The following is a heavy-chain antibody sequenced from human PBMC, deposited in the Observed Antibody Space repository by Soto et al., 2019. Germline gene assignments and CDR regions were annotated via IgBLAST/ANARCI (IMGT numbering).Heavy chain of an antibody. Sequence: PGGSLRLSCAASGFTFSNYYMNWVRQAPGKGLEWVANIKQDGSEKYYVDSVRGRFTISRDNAKNSLYLQMNSLRTEDTAVYYCARRNYYDSGSHIDYWGQGTLVTVSS. CDR3: ARRNYYDSGSHIDY. J-gene: IGHJ4*02. D-gene: IGHD3-10*01. V-gene: IGHV3-7*01. CDR1: GFTFSNYY. CDR2: IKQDGSEK.